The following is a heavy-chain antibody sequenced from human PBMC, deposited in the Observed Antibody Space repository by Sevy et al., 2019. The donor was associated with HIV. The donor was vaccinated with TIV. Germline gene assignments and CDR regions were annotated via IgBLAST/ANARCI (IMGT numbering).Heavy chain of an antibody. CDR3: ARRAYSGGWYCSGCGLDV. V-gene: IGHV5-51*01. CDR1: GYTFKDHW. Sequence: GESLKISCKASGYTFKDHWIAWVRQMPGGGLEWMGYIFAGDSDARYSPTFQGQVTMSVDKSVTTAYLQWSSLKASDTAIYFCARRAYSGGWYCSGCGLDVWGQGTTVTVSS. CDR2: IFAGDSDA. D-gene: IGHD6-19*01. J-gene: IGHJ6*02.